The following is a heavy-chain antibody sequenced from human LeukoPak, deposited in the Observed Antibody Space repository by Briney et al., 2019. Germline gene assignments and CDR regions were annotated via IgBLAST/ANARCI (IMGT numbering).Heavy chain of an antibody. CDR2: INVGNGDT. J-gene: IGHJ4*02. D-gene: IGHD2/OR15-2a*01. CDR3: ARIYEKRYYFDY. Sequence: ASVKVSCKASGYSFSSYVIHWLRRAPGQRLEWMGWINVGNGDTKYSQKFQGRVTITRDTSATTAYMELSSLRFEDTAVYYCARIYEKRYYFDYWGQGTLVTVSS. V-gene: IGHV1-3*01. CDR1: GYSFSSYV.